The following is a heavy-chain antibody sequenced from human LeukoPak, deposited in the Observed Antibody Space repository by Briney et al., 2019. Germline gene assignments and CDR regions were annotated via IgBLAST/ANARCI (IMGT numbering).Heavy chain of an antibody. D-gene: IGHD6-13*01. CDR1: GFTFSSYW. CDR3: ARDPPIAAAGTAGY. V-gene: IGHV3-7*01. J-gene: IGHJ4*02. Sequence: GGSLRLSCAASGFTFSSYWMSWVRQAPGKGLEWVAYINQDASEKNYVESVKGRFTISRDNAKNTLYLQMNSLRAEDTAVYYCARDPPIAAAGTAGYWGQGTLVTVSS. CDR2: INQDASEK.